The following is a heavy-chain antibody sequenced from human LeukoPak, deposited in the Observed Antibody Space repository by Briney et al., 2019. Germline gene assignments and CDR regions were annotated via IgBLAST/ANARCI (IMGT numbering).Heavy chain of an antibody. J-gene: IGHJ3*02. Sequence: ASVKVSCKASGYTFTSYGISWVRQAPGQGLEWMGWISAYNGNTNYAQKLQGRVTMTTDTSTSTAYMELRSLRSDDTAVYYCARDYYDSSGPHDAFDIWGQGTMVTVSS. V-gene: IGHV1-18*01. CDR2: ISAYNGNT. CDR3: ARDYYDSSGPHDAFDI. CDR1: GYTFTSYG. D-gene: IGHD3-22*01.